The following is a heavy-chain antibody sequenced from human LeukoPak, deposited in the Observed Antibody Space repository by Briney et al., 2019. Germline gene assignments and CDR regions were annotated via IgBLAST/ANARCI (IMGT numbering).Heavy chain of an antibody. V-gene: IGHV3-33*01. D-gene: IGHD3-22*01. CDR3: ARDLGAGPYYYDSSGFDY. J-gene: IGHJ4*02. CDR2: IWYDGSNK. CDR1: GFTFSSYG. Sequence: GRSLRLSCAASGFTFSSYGMHWVRQAPGKGLEWVAVIWYDGSNKYYADSVKGRFTISRDNSKNTLYLQMNSLRAEDTAVYYCARDLGAGPYYYDSSGFDYWGQGTLVTVSS.